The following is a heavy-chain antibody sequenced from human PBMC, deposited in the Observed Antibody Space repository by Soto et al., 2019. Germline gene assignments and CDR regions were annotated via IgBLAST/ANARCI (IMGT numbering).Heavy chain of an antibody. J-gene: IGHJ6*02. V-gene: IGHV4-34*01. Sequence: TSETLSLTCAVYGGSFSGYYWSWIRQPPGKGLEWIGEINHSGSTNYNPSLKSRVTISVDTSKNQFSLKLSSVTAADTAVYYCARDGALRYFDWLPDYYGMDVWGQGTTVTVSS. D-gene: IGHD3-9*01. CDR1: GGSFSGYY. CDR2: INHSGST. CDR3: ARDGALRYFDWLPDYYGMDV.